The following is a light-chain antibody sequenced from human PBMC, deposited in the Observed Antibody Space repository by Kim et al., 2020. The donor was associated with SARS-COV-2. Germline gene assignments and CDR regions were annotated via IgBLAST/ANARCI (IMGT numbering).Light chain of an antibody. Sequence: MTQSPATLSVSPGDRATLSCRVSQDVGVDLAWYQQRPGQAPRLLIYHASTRATDVPARFSGSGSGTDFTLTISSLQSEDFVFYYCHQYNTRPPWTFGAGTKVDIK. V-gene: IGKV3-15*01. CDR3: HQYNTRPPWT. CDR2: HAS. CDR1: QDVGVD. J-gene: IGKJ1*01.